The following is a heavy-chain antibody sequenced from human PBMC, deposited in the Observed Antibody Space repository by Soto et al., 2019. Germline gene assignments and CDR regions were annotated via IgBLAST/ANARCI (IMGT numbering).Heavy chain of an antibody. V-gene: IGHV3-72*01. CDR3: ARLAATVTTLDY. Sequence: PGGSLRLSCAASGFTFSDHYMDWVRQAPGKGLEWVGRTKNKANNYTTQYAASVKGRFTISRDDSRNSLYLQMNSLKTEDTAVYYCARLAATVTTLDYWGQGTLVTVSS. J-gene: IGHJ4*02. CDR1: GFTFSDHY. D-gene: IGHD4-17*01. CDR2: TKNKANNYTT.